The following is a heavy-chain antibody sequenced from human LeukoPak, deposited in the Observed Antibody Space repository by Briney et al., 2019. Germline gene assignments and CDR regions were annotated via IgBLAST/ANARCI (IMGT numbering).Heavy chain of an antibody. V-gene: IGHV3-23*01. J-gene: IGHJ4*02. CDR2: ISGSGGST. CDR3: ATYRQVLLPFES. CDR1: GFTFSSYA. D-gene: IGHD2-8*02. Sequence: GGSLRLSCAASGFTFSSYAMSWVRQAPGKWLWWVSAISGSGGSTYYADSVKGRFTISRDNSKSTLSLQMNSLRAEDTAIYYCATYRQVLLPFESWGQGTLVTVSS.